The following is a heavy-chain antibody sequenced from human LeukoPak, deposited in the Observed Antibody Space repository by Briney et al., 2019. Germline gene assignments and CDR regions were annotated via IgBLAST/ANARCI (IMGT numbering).Heavy chain of an antibody. CDR1: GGTFSSYA. Sequence: GASVKVSCKASGGTFSSYAISWVRQAPGQGLEWMGRIIPILGIANYAQKFQGRVTITADKSMSTAYMELSSLRSEDTAVYYCAMALRPYYYGMDVWGQGTTVTVSS. J-gene: IGHJ6*02. CDR2: IIPILGIA. CDR3: AMALRPYYYGMDV. D-gene: IGHD3-16*01. V-gene: IGHV1-69*04.